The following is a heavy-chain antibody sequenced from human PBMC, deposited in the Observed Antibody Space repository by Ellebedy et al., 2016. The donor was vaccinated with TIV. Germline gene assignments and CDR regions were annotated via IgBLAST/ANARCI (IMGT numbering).Heavy chain of an antibody. CDR3: ARGLTGNAFDI. Sequence: MPSETLSLTCTVPGGSINSGDYYWSWIRQPPGKGLEWVGYIYYSGSAYYTSSLKGRVKISVDRSKKQISLELNSVTAADTAVYFCARGLTGNAFDIWGQGTMVTVSS. CDR2: IYYSGSA. CDR1: GGSINSGDYY. D-gene: IGHD1-20*01. V-gene: IGHV4-30-4*01. J-gene: IGHJ3*02.